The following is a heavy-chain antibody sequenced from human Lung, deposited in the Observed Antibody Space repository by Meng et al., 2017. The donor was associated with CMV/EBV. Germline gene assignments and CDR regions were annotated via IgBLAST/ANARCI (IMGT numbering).Heavy chain of an antibody. CDR2: ISSSSSYI. CDR3: ARDVCGRDDFWSGCYDY. CDR1: GFTFSSYS. J-gene: IGHJ4*02. D-gene: IGHD3-3*01. V-gene: IGHV3-21*01. Sequence: GEXXKISCAASGFTFSSYSMNWVRQAPGKGLEWVSSISSSSSYIYYADSVKGRFTISRDNAKNSLYLQMNSQRAEDTAVYYCARDVCGRDDFWSGCYDYWGQGXLVTVSS.